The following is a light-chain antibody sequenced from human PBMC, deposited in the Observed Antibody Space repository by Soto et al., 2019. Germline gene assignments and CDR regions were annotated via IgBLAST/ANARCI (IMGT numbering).Light chain of an antibody. CDR1: IGSKL. J-gene: IGLJ1*01. CDR2: DD. CDR3: QVWDSISDVGV. V-gene: IGLV3-21*02. Sequence: SYELTQPPSVSVAPGQTARITCGGNIGSKLVHWYQQKPGQAPVLVVYDDDRPSGIPERFSGFNSGNTATLTISRVEAGDEADYYCQVWDSISDVGVFGTETKLTVL.